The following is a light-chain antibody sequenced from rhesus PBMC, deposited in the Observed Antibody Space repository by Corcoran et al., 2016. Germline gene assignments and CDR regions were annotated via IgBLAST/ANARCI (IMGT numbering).Light chain of an antibody. CDR1: QSVSSY. Sequence: QAILTQSPATLSLSPGERATLSCRASQSVSSYLAWYQQKPGKAPRLLIYGASKRATGIPARFSGSGSGTDFTLTISSLEPEDVGLYHGYQHSGGTWTFGQGTKVEIK. J-gene: IGKJ1*01. V-gene: IGKV3-10*01. CDR2: GAS. CDR3: YQHSGGTWT.